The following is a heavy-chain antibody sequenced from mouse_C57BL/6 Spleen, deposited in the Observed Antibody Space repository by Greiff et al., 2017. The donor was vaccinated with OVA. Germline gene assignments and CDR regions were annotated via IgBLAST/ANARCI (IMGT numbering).Heavy chain of an antibody. CDR1: GYTFTGYC. D-gene: IGHD1-1*02. Sequence: VKLLESGAELMKPGASVKLSCKASGYTFTGYCIEWVKQRPGHGLEWIGVILPGSGSTKYNEKFKGKATFTADTSSNTAYIQLSSLTTEDAAIYYCARGGGAEAYAMDYWGQGTSVTVSS. CDR3: ARGGGAEAYAMDY. CDR2: ILPGSGST. V-gene: IGHV1-9*01. J-gene: IGHJ4*01.